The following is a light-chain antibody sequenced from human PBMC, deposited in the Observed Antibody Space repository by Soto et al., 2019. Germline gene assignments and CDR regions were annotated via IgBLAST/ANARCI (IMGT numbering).Light chain of an antibody. V-gene: IGLV1-47*01. CDR2: RND. CDR1: NSRSGSNY. CDR3: AKWDDSLRVYV. Sequence: QSVLPQPPSASGTPGQRVTISCSTSNSRSGSNYVYWYQQLPGTAPKLLIYRNDQRPSGVPDRFSGSKSGTSGSLAISGLRSEDEADYYCAKWDDSLRVYVFGTGTKLTVL. J-gene: IGLJ1*01.